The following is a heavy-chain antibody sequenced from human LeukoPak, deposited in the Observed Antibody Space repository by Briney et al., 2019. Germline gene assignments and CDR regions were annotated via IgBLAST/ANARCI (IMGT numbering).Heavy chain of an antibody. CDR2: IRYDGSNK. Sequence: GGSLRLSCAASGFTFSSYGVHWVRQAPGKGLEWVAFIRYDGSNKYYADSVKGRFTISRDNSKNTLYLQMNSLRAEDTAVYYCAKGWDIVLMVYAIQDYYYYMDVWGKGTTVTVSS. D-gene: IGHD2-8*01. CDR1: GFTFSSYG. CDR3: AKGWDIVLMVYAIQDYYYYMDV. J-gene: IGHJ6*03. V-gene: IGHV3-30*02.